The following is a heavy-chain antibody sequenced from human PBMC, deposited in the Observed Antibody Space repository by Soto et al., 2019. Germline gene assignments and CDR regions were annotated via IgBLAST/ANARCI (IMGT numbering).Heavy chain of an antibody. CDR3: ARDPFLGFGELFPHFDY. CDR2: ISAYNGNT. D-gene: IGHD3-10*01. J-gene: IGHJ4*02. V-gene: IGHV1-18*01. CDR1: GYTFTSYG. Sequence: ASVKVSCNASGYTFTSYGISLVRQAPGQGLEWIGWISAYNGNTNYAQKLQGRVTMTTDTSTSTAYMELRSLRSDDTAVYYCARDPFLGFGELFPHFDYWGQGTLVTVSS.